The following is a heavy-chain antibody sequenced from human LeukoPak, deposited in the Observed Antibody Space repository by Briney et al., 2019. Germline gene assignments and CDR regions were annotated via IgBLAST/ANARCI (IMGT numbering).Heavy chain of an antibody. CDR3: ARHRGSSSKFSP. V-gene: IGHV4-39*01. Sequence: SEALSLTCTVSDDSISINNYYWAWIRQPPGEGLEWIGHIYYNGRTYYNPSLESRVTMFVDTSKNQFSLRLSSVTAADTAVYYCARHRGSSSKFSPWGQGTLVTVSS. D-gene: IGHD6-6*01. J-gene: IGHJ5*02. CDR1: DDSISINNYY. CDR2: IYYNGRT.